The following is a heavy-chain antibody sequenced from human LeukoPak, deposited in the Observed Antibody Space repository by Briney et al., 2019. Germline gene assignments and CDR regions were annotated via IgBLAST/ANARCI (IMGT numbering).Heavy chain of an antibody. D-gene: IGHD3-22*01. CDR1: GYTFTGYY. J-gene: IGHJ3*02. Sequence: ASVKVSCKASGYTFTGYYMHWVRQAPGQGLEWMGWISAYNGNTNYAQKLQGRVTMTTDTSTSTAYMELRSLRSDDTAVYYCARRPMIVVPDAFDIWGQGTMVTVSS. CDR2: ISAYNGNT. V-gene: IGHV1-18*04. CDR3: ARRPMIVVPDAFDI.